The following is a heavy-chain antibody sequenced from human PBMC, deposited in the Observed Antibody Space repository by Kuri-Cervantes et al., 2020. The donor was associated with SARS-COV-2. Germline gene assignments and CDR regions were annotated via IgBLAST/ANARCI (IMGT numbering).Heavy chain of an antibody. CDR1: GGSISSYY. CDR3: ARGQVGTLPFSYYFDY. Sequence: ESLKISCTVSGGSISSYYWSWIRQPAGKGLEWIGRIYTSGSTNYNPSLKSRVTISVDTSKNQFSLKLSSVTAADTAVYYCARGQVGTLPFSYYFDYWGQGTLVTVSS. D-gene: IGHD2-21*02. J-gene: IGHJ4*02. CDR2: IYTSGST. V-gene: IGHV4-4*07.